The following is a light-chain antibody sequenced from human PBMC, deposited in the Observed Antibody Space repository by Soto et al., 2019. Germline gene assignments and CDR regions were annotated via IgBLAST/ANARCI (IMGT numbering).Light chain of an antibody. CDR3: QQYNNFWT. J-gene: IGKJ1*01. V-gene: IGKV3-15*01. Sequence: EIVMTQSPATLSVSPGERATLSCRASQSFSSNLAWYQQKPGQAPRLLIYGASTRATGIPARFSGSGSGTEYTLTISSLQSEDFEVYYCQQYNNFWTVGQGTKVEIK. CDR2: GAS. CDR1: QSFSSN.